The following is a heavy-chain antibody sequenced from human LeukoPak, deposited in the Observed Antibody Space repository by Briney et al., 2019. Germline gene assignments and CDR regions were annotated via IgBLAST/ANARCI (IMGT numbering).Heavy chain of an antibody. D-gene: IGHD2-21*02. J-gene: IGHJ5*02. CDR3: ARHGDLLSPFQT. CDR2: INYSGST. V-gene: IGHV4-39*01. Sequence: PSETPSLTCTVSGGSISSTSYYWGWIRQPPGKGLEWIGTINYSGSTYYNPSLKSRVTISVDTSKNQISLKLNSVTAADTAMYYCARHGDLLSPFQTWGQGTLVTVSS. CDR1: GGSISSTSYY.